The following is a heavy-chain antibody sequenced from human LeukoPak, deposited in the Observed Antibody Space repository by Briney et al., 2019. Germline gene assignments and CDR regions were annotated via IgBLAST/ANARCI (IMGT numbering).Heavy chain of an antibody. D-gene: IGHD1-26*01. CDR3: ARFGGSYYYYMDV. V-gene: IGHV3-48*01. CDR1: GFTFSSYS. CDR2: ISSSSSTI. Sequence: GGSLRLSCAASGFTFSSYSMNWVRQAPGKGLEWVSYISSSSSTIYYADSVKGRFTISRDNAKNSLYLQMNSLRAEDTAVYYCARFGGSYYYYMDVWGKGTTVTVSS. J-gene: IGHJ6*03.